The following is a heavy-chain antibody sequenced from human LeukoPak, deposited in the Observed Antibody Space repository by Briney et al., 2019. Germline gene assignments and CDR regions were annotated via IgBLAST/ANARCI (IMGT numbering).Heavy chain of an antibody. Sequence: GSLRLSCAASGFTFSDYYMSWIRQPPGKGLEWIGEINHSGSTNYNPSLKSRVTISVDTSKNQFSLKLSSVTAADTAVYYCARKGTAARRKYYFDYWGQGTLVTVSS. CDR3: ARKGTAARRKYYFDY. J-gene: IGHJ4*02. CDR2: INHSGST. V-gene: IGHV4-34*01. CDR1: GFTFSDYY. D-gene: IGHD6-6*01.